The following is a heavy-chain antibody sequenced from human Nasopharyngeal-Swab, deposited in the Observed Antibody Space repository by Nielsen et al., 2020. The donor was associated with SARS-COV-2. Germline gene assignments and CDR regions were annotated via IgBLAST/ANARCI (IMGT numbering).Heavy chain of an antibody. CDR2: LYYSGST. Sequence: GSLRLSCSVSGGSISDYYWSWIRQTPGKGLEWIGHLYYSGSTDYNPSLQSRGTISVDTSKSQISLKLRSVTAADTAVYYCARDIEEWLVVPSLSFDYWGQGTLVTVSS. D-gene: IGHD3-3*01. J-gene: IGHJ4*02. CDR1: GGSISDYY. CDR3: ARDIEEWLVVPSLSFDY. V-gene: IGHV4-59*01.